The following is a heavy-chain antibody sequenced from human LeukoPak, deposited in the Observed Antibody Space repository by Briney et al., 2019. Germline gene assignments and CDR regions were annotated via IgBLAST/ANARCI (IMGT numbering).Heavy chain of an antibody. CDR1: GGSISSYY. D-gene: IGHD3-22*01. CDR3: ARDYYDSSGYSLFAL. J-gene: IGHJ5*02. CDR2: IYASGNT. V-gene: IGHV4-4*07. Sequence: SETLSLTCTVSGGSISSYYWSWLRQPAGKGLEWIGRIYASGNTDYNPSLTSRVTMSIDTSNSQFSLRLTSVTAADTAVYYCARDYYDSSGYSLFALWGQGTLVTVSS.